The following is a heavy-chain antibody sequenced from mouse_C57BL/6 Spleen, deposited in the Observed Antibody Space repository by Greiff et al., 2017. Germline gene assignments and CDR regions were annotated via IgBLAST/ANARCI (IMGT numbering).Heavy chain of an antibody. CDR2: IRNKANGYTT. CDR1: GFTFTDYY. CDR3: ARDKVCYGNSWYFDV. V-gene: IGHV7-3*01. Sequence: EVHLVESGGGLVQPGGSLSLSCAASGFTFTDYYMSWVRQPPGKALEWLGFIRNKANGYTTEYSASVKGRLTISRDNSQSILYLQMSALRAEDSATYYCARDKVCYGNSWYFDVWGTGTTVTVSS. D-gene: IGHD2-1*01. J-gene: IGHJ1*03.